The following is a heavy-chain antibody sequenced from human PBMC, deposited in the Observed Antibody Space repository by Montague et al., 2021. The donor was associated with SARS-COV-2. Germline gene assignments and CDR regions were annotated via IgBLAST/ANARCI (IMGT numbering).Heavy chain of an antibody. CDR1: NASITTSNW. Sequence: SETLSLTCTVSNASITTSNWWTWVRQAPGKGLEWVGEIHHSGTLNYNPPLKSRVTISVDTSKNHFSLNLNSVIAADTALYFCARRIRITVFRGVPLTTHSLESWGQGIMVTVSS. V-gene: IGHV4/OR15-8*01. D-gene: IGHD3-10*01. CDR3: ARRIRITVFRGVPLTTHSLES. CDR2: IHHSGTL. J-gene: IGHJ4*02.